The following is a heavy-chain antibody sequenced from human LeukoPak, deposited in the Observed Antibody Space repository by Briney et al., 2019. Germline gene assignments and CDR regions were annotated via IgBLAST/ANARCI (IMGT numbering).Heavy chain of an antibody. D-gene: IGHD6-13*01. V-gene: IGHV1-2*02. Sequence: ASVKVSCKASGYTFTGYYMHWARQAPGQGLEWMGWINPNSGGTNYAQKFQGRVTMTRDTSISTAYMELSRLRSDDTAVYYCARVSYSSSWLYYFDYWGQGTLVTVSS. CDR2: INPNSGGT. CDR1: GYTFTGYY. CDR3: ARVSYSSSWLYYFDY. J-gene: IGHJ4*02.